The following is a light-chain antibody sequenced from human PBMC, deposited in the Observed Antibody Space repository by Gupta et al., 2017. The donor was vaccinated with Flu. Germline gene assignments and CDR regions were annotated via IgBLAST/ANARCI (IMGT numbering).Light chain of an antibody. CDR1: QSANSRF. Sequence: DIVLTQSPGTLSLSPGERATLSCRASQSANSRFLAWYQQKLGQAPRLLIYGASTRATGIPDRFSGNGSGTDFTLTISRLEPEDFAVYFCQQYDYSAFTFGPGTKVDIK. V-gene: IGKV3-20*01. CDR3: QQYDYSAFT. CDR2: GAS. J-gene: IGKJ3*01.